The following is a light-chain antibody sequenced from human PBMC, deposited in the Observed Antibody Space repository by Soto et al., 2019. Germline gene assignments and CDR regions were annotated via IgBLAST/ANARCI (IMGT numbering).Light chain of an antibody. J-gene: IGKJ4*01. CDR2: LGS. Sequence: DIVLTQSPLSLPVTPGEPASISCRSSQSLLQRNGYNYLDWYLQKPGQSPQLLIYLGSNRASGVPDRLSGSGSGTDFTLKISRVEAEDAGIYYCMQVLQTPLTFGGGTKVQI. CDR3: MQVLQTPLT. CDR1: QSLLQRNGYNY. V-gene: IGKV2-28*01.